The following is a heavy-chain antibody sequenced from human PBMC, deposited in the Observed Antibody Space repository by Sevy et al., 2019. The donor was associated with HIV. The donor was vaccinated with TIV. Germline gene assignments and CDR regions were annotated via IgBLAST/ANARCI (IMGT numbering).Heavy chain of an antibody. CDR2: IYYSGSS. CDR3: ARPQYGGSHLLFDY. Sequence: SETLSLTCTVSGDSISNGDYYWGWIRQPPGKGPEWIGSIYYSGSSYYHPSLMSRVTISVDTSRNQFSLKLSSVTAADTAVYYCARPQYGGSHLLFDYWGQGTLVTVSS. V-gene: IGHV4-39*01. D-gene: IGHD5-12*01. CDR1: GDSISNGDYY. J-gene: IGHJ4*02.